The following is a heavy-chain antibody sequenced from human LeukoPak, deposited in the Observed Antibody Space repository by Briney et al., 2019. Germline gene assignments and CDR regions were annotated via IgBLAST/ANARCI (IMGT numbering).Heavy chain of an antibody. J-gene: IGHJ3*02. CDR2: INPDSGAT. CDR3: ARTGDPAYDAFDI. V-gene: IGHV1-2*02. D-gene: IGHD7-27*01. CDR1: GYIFIDHY. Sequence: ASVKVSFKASGYIFIDHYMHWVRQAPGQGLEWMGWINPDSGATNYAQKFQGGVTMTRDTSISTPYMELSGLRSHDTAVYYCARTGDPAYDAFDIWGQGTLVTVSS.